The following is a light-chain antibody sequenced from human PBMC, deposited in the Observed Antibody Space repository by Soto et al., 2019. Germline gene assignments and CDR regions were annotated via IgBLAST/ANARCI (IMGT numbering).Light chain of an antibody. CDR1: SSNIGAGYA. V-gene: IGLV1-40*01. J-gene: IGLJ7*01. CDR2: GNN. CDR3: QSYDSSLSGGV. Sequence: QSVLTQPPSVSGVPGQRVTISCTGSSSNIGAGYAVHWYQQLPGTAPELLIFGNNNRPSGVPDRFSGSKSGTSASLAITGLQAEDEADYYCQSYDSSLSGGVFGGGTQLTVL.